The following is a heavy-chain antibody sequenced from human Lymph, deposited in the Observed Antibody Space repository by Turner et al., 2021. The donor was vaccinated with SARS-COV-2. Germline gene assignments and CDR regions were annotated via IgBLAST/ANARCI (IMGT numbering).Heavy chain of an antibody. V-gene: IGHV3-30*18. D-gene: IGHD3-3*01. CDR3: AKVRSIFGVVIGGMDV. J-gene: IGHJ6*02. CDR1: GFTFSSYG. Sequence: QVQLVESRGGVVQPGRSLRLSCAASGFTFSSYGMHWVRQAPGKGLEWVAVISYDGSNKYYADSVKGRFTISRDNTKKTLYLQMNSLRAEDTAVYYCAKVRSIFGVVIGGMDVWGQGTTVTVSS. CDR2: ISYDGSNK.